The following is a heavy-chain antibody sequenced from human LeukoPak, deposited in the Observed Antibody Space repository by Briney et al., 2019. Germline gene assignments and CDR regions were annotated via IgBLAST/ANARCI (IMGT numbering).Heavy chain of an antibody. CDR3: AHSRGYIGYGPFDY. V-gene: IGHV2-5*01. D-gene: IGHD5-12*01. Sequence: SGPTLVNPTQTLTLTCTFSGFSLSTSGVRVAWIRQPPGKALEWLALIYWNDDERYRPSLKSRLTITKDTSKNQVVLTMTNMDPVDTATYFCAHSRGYIGYGPFDYWGQGTLVTVPS. CDR1: GFSLSTSGVR. J-gene: IGHJ4*02. CDR2: IYWNDDE.